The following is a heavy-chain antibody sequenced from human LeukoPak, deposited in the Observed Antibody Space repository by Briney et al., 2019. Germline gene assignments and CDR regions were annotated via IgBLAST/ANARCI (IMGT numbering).Heavy chain of an antibody. CDR2: ISAYNGNT. J-gene: IGHJ4*02. CDR1: GGTFSSYA. V-gene: IGHV1-18*01. D-gene: IGHD6-19*01. CDR3: ARVGPVAGLSYFDY. Sequence: ASVKVSCKASGGTFSSYAISWVRQAPGQGLEWMGWISAYNGNTNYAQKLQGRVTMTTDTSTSTAYMELRSLRSDDTAVYYCARVGPVAGLSYFDYWGQGTLVTVSS.